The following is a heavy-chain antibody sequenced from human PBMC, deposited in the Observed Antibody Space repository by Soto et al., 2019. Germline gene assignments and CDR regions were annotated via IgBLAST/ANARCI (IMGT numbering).Heavy chain of an antibody. J-gene: IGHJ4*02. D-gene: IGHD4-17*01. V-gene: IGHV3-33*01. CDR1: GFTFSSYG. CDR3: ARGQDYGGNLIDY. Sequence: QVQLVESGGGVVQPGRSLRLSCAASGFTFSSYGMHWVRQAPGKGLEWVAVIWYDGSNKYYADSVKGRFTISRDNSKNTLYLQMSSQRGEDTAVYYCARGQDYGGNLIDYWGQGALVTVSS. CDR2: IWYDGSNK.